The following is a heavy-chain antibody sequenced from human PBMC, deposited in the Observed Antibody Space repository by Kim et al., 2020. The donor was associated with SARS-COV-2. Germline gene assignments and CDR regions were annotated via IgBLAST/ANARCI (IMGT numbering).Heavy chain of an antibody. V-gene: IGHV1-69*13. CDR1: GGAFSNHA. CDR3: ARGAGLMSWFYP. Sequence: SVKVSCKASGGAFSNHAISWLRQAPGQGLEWMGGIIPVFDAPKYAQKFQGRVTITADESTTTVYMEMTSLRSDDTAVYYCARGAGLMSWFYPWGQGTLVTVSS. CDR2: IIPVFDAP. D-gene: IGHD3-16*01. J-gene: IGHJ5*02.